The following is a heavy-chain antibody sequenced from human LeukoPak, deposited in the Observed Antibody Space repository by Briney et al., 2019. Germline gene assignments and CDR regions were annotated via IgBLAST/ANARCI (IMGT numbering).Heavy chain of an antibody. D-gene: IGHD3-10*01. J-gene: IGHJ4*02. Sequence: SETLSLTCTVSGVSISSSNSYWGWIRQPPGKGLEWIATFYFTGRVDYNPSLKSRVALSGDTSKNQFSLNLRSVIAADAAVYYCARDSNRYGSGSYFLLDHWGQGTLVTVAS. CDR3: ARDSNRYGSGSYFLLDH. V-gene: IGHV4-39*07. CDR2: FYFTGRV. CDR1: GVSISSSNSY.